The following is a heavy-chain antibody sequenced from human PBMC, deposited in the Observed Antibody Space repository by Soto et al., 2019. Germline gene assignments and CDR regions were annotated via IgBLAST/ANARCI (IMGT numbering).Heavy chain of an antibody. CDR3: ARHIKAAAFFDY. J-gene: IGHJ4*02. Sequence: SETLSLTCTVSGGSISSSSYYWGWIRQPPGKGLEWIGSIYYSGSTYYNPSLKSLVTISVDTSKNQFSLKLCSVTAADTAVYYCARHIKAAAFFDYWGQGTLVTVSS. D-gene: IGHD6-13*01. V-gene: IGHV4-39*01. CDR2: IYYSGST. CDR1: GGSISSSSYY.